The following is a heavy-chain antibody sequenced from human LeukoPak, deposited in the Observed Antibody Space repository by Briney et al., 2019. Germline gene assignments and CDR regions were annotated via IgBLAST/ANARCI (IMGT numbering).Heavy chain of an antibody. CDR2: IKEDESEK. CDR3: AELGITMIGGV. CDR1: GFTFSSYW. D-gene: IGHD3-10*02. V-gene: IGHV3-7*01. Sequence: PGRSLRLSCAASGFTFSSYWMGWVRQAPGNGPEWVANIKEDESEKNYVDSVKGRFTISRDSAKNALYLQMNSLRAEDTAVYYCAELGITMIGGVWGKGTTVTISS. J-gene: IGHJ6*04.